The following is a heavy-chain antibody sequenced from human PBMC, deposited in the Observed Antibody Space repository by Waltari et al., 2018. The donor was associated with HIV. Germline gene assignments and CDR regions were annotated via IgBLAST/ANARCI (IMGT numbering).Heavy chain of an antibody. CDR3: AREKQGKPGYYYGSGSYVYYYYYYGMDV. Sequence: QLQLQESGPGLVKPSETLSLTCTVSGGSISSSSYYWGWIRQPPGKGLEWIGSIYYSGSTYYNPSRKSRVTRSVDTSKNPFSLKLSSVTAADTAVYYCAREKQGKPGYYYGSGSYVYYYYYYGMDVWGQGTTVTVSS. V-gene: IGHV4-39*07. CDR1: GGSISSSSYY. J-gene: IGHJ6*02. CDR2: IYYSGST. D-gene: IGHD3-10*01.